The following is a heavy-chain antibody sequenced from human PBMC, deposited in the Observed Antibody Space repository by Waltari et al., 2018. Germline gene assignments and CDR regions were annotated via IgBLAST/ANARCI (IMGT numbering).Heavy chain of an antibody. CDR1: GGTFTGAT. Sequence: QVPAVHSGADAKKLRPSGRVSWRASGGTFTGATANWVRQAPGKGLEWVGRIMPGIRETRYAGKFQGRITSIEDKSTGTVYMELSSLGSDDTAVYYCAGGDGGYYYHKMDVWGQGTTVTVSS. CDR2: IMPGIRET. D-gene: IGHD3-22*01. CDR3: AGGDGGYYYHKMDV. V-gene: IGHV1-69*02. J-gene: IGHJ6*02.